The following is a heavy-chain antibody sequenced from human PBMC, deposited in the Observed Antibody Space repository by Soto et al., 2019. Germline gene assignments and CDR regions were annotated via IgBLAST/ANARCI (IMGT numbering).Heavy chain of an antibody. CDR3: AKEDYYDPSWWENDY. J-gene: IGHJ4*02. D-gene: IGHD3-22*01. Sequence: EVHLLESGGGLVQPGGSLRLSCAASGFPFSSHAMNWVRQAPGKGLEWVSSISISGVTTYYADSVKGRFTISRDNSKNTLYLQMNSLRAEDSAIYYCAKEDYYDPSWWENDYWGQGTLVTVSS. V-gene: IGHV3-23*01. CDR2: ISISGVTT. CDR1: GFPFSSHA.